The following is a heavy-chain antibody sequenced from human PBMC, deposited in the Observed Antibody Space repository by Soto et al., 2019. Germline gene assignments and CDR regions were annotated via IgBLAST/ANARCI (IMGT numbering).Heavy chain of an antibody. V-gene: IGHV1-69*01. CDR3: ARLVITIAARPDVD. CDR2: IIPLFGTA. Sequence: QVQLVQSGAEVKKPGSSVKVSCKASGGTFSRYAISWVRQAPGQGLEWMGGIIPLFGTANYSQKFQGSVTITADESTSTAYMELSSLRSEDTAVYYCARLVITIAARPDVDWGQGTLVTVSS. J-gene: IGHJ4*02. CDR1: GGTFSRYA. D-gene: IGHD6-6*01.